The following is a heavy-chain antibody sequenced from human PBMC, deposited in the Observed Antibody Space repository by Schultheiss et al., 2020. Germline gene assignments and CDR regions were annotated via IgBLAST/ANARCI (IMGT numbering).Heavy chain of an antibody. CDR3: ARLTRPDYGGNSGWFDP. CDR1: VGSFSGYY. CDR2: INHSGST. V-gene: IGHV4-34*01. J-gene: IGHJ5*02. D-gene: IGHD4-23*01. Sequence: SETLSLTFAVYVGSFSGYYWSWIRQPPGKGLEWIGEINHSGSTNYNPSLKSRVTISVDTSKNQFSLKLSSVTAADTAMYYCARLTRPDYGGNSGWFDPWGQGTLVTVSS.